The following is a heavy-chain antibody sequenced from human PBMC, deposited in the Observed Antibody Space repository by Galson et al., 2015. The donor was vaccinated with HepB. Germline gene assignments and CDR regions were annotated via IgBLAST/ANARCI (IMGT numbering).Heavy chain of an antibody. J-gene: IGHJ5*02. Sequence: ETLSLTCAVSGGSISSSNWWSWVRQPPGKGLEWIGEIYHSGSTNYNPSLKSRVTISVGKSKNQFSLKLSSVTAADTAVYYCARAYYDFWSGLPGPFDPWGQGTLVTVSS. CDR3: ARAYYDFWSGLPGPFDP. CDR2: IYHSGST. CDR1: GGSISSSNW. D-gene: IGHD3-3*01. V-gene: IGHV4-4*02.